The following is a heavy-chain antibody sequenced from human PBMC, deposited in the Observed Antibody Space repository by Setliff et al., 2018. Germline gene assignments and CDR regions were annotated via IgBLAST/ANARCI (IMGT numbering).Heavy chain of an antibody. D-gene: IGHD3-10*01. V-gene: IGHV3-11*01. Sequence: GSLRLSCAASGFRFSDLYMSWVRQVPGKGLEWLSKISGDGNTVYYADSVRGRFTISRDNAKNSLYLQMNSLRAEDTAVYYCAKGFRGGFDYWGQGTLVTVSS. CDR3: AKGFRGGFDY. CDR2: ISGDGNTV. J-gene: IGHJ4*02. CDR1: GFRFSDLY.